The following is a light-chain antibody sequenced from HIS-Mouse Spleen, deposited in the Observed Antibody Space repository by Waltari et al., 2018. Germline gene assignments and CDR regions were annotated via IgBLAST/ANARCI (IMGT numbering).Light chain of an antibody. CDR3: SSYTSSSPYVV. CDR2: EVS. Sequence: QSALTQPASVSGSPGQSIAISCTGTSSYVGGYNYVPWEQQHPGKAPKLMIYEVSNRPSGVSNRFSGSKSGNTASLTISGLQAEDEADYYCSSYTSSSPYVVFGGGTKLTVL. CDR1: SSYVGGYNY. J-gene: IGLJ2*01. V-gene: IGLV2-14*01.